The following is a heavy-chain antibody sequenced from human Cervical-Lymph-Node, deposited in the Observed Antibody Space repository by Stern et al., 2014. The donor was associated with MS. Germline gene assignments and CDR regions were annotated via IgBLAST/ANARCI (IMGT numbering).Heavy chain of an antibody. D-gene: IGHD2-21*01. CDR3: SREPRLTDY. CDR1: GFTFSDHY. J-gene: IGHJ4*02. CDR2: ISNSGSFV. Sequence: VQLVESGGGLVKPGGSLRLSCVASGFTFSDHYMSWIRNAPGRGLEFVSYISNSGSFVNYADSVKGRFTISRDNAKDSLYLQMNSLRAEDTAVYYCSREPRLTDYWGQGTLVSVSS. V-gene: IGHV3-11*01.